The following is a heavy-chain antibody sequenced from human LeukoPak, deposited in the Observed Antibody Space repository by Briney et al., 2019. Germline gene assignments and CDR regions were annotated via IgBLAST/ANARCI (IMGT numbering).Heavy chain of an antibody. V-gene: IGHV3-21*01. CDR2: ISSSSSYI. Sequence: GGSLRLSCAPSGFTFSSYSMNWVRQAPGKGLEGVSSISSSSSYIYYADSVKGRFTISRDNAKNSLYLQMNSLRAEDTAVYYCASGLITMIVAYDAFDIWGQGTMVTVSS. D-gene: IGHD3-22*01. CDR1: GFTFSSYS. J-gene: IGHJ3*02. CDR3: ASGLITMIVAYDAFDI.